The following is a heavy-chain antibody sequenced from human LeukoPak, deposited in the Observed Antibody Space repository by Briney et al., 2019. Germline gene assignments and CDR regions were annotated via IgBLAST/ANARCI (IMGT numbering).Heavy chain of an antibody. D-gene: IGHD6-13*01. Sequence: ASVKVSCKASGYTSTGYYMHWVRQAPGQGLEWMGWINPNSGGTNYAQKFQGRVTMTRDTSISTAYMELSRLRSDDTAVYYCARGLRVAAAGNIEYFQHWGQGTLVTVSS. CDR3: ARGLRVAAAGNIEYFQH. J-gene: IGHJ1*01. CDR1: GYTSTGYY. CDR2: INPNSGGT. V-gene: IGHV1-2*02.